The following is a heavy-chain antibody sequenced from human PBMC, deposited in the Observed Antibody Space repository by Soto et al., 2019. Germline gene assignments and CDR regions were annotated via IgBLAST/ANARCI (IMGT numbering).Heavy chain of an antibody. D-gene: IGHD3-10*01. J-gene: IGHJ5*02. CDR3: ARVWFRAYNWFAP. CDR1: GGSISSYY. Sequence: PSETLSLTCTVSGGSISSYYWSWIRQPPGKGLEWIGYIYYSGSTNYNPSLKSRVTISVDTSKNQFSLKLSSVTAADTAVYYCARVWFRAYNWFAPWGQVTLVSVS. CDR2: IYYSGST. V-gene: IGHV4-59*01.